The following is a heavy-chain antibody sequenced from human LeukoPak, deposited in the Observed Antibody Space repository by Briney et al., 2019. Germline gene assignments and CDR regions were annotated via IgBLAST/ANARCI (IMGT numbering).Heavy chain of an antibody. V-gene: IGHV4-4*02. J-gene: IGHJ4*02. CDR2: IYHSGST. CDR3: ARDLRDTAMVYFDY. Sequence: KTSETLSLTCAVSGGSISRSNWWSWVRQPPGKGLEWIGEIYHSGSTNYNPSLKSRVNISVDKSKNQFSLKLSSVTAADTAVYYCARDLRDTAMVYFDYWGQGTLVTVSS. D-gene: IGHD5-18*01. CDR1: GGSISRSNW.